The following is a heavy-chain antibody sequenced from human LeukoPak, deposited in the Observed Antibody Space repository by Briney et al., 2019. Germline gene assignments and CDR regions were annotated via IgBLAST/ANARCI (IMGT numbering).Heavy chain of an antibody. CDR1: GFTFSSYG. J-gene: IGHJ4*02. CDR3: ARERPYDSSGYDY. D-gene: IGHD3-22*01. V-gene: IGHV3-33*01. Sequence: PGGSPRLSCAASGFTFSSYGMHWVRQAPGKGLEWVAVIWYDGSNKYYADSVKGRFTISRDNSKNTLYLQMNSLRAEDTAVYYCARERPYDSSGYDYWGQGTLVTVSS. CDR2: IWYDGSNK.